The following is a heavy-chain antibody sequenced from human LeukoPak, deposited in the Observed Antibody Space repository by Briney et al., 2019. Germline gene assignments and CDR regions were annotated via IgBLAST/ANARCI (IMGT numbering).Heavy chain of an antibody. J-gene: IGHJ5*02. CDR2: IKTDGSEK. CDR3: ARDYTGYFP. CDR1: GFTFSNFW. V-gene: IGHV3-7*03. Sequence: PTGGSLRLSCTASGFTFSNFWMGWVRQAPGKGLERVANIKTDGSEKYYVDSVKGRFTISRDNAKNSLYLQMNSLRAEDTAVYYCARDYTGYFPWGQGTLVIVSS. D-gene: IGHD3-9*01.